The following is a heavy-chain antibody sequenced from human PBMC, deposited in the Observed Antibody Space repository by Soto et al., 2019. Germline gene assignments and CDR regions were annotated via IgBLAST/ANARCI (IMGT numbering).Heavy chain of an antibody. Sequence: QLQLQESGPGLVKPSETLSLTCTVSGGSISSSSYYWGWIRQPPGKGLEWIGSIYYSGSTYYNPSLKGRVTISVDTSKNQFSLKRGSVTAADTAVYYCARHSQGRAPVDYWGQGTLVTVSS. D-gene: IGHD2-15*01. V-gene: IGHV4-39*01. CDR1: GGSISSSSYY. CDR3: ARHSQGRAPVDY. CDR2: IYYSGST. J-gene: IGHJ4*02.